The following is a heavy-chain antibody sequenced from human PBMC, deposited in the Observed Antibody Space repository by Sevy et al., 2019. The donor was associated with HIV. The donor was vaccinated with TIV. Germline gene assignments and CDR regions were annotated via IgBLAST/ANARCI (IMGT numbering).Heavy chain of an antibody. D-gene: IGHD3-3*01. V-gene: IGHV4-39*01. J-gene: IGHJ3*02. CDR2: IYYSGST. CDR3: ARPGITIFGVVMASAFDI. CDR1: GGSISSSSYY. Sequence: SETLSLTCTVSGGSISSSSYYWGWIRQPPGKGLEWIGSIYYSGSTYYNPSLKSRVTISVDTSKNQFSLMLSSVTAADTAVYYCARPGITIFGVVMASAFDIWGQGTMVTVSS.